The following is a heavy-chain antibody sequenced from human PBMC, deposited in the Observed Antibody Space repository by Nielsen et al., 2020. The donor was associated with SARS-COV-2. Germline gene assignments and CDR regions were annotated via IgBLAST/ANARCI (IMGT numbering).Heavy chain of an antibody. J-gene: IGHJ5*02. CDR3: ARQDFRLLWGWLDT. Sequence: SETLSLTCTVSGGSISTGSHYWGWVRQAPGEGLEWIGFIFYNGNTYYNPSLKSRVTMSVDASGGQYSLGLTSVTAADTAVYFCARQDFRLLWGWLDTWGQGILVSVSS. CDR1: GGSISTGSHY. CDR2: IFYNGNT. V-gene: IGHV4-39*01. D-gene: IGHD3-16*01.